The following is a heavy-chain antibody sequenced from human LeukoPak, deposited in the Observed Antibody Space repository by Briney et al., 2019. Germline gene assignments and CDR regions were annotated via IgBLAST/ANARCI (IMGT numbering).Heavy chain of an antibody. J-gene: IGHJ3*02. Sequence: ASVKVSCKASGYTLTSYYMHWVRQAPGQGVEWMGIIDPSGVSTSYAQKFQGRVTMTRDTSTSTVYMELSSLRSEDTAVYYCATPNNIDAFDIWGQGTMVTVSS. V-gene: IGHV1-46*01. D-gene: IGHD1-14*01. CDR2: IDPSGVST. CDR3: ATPNNIDAFDI. CDR1: GYTLTSYY.